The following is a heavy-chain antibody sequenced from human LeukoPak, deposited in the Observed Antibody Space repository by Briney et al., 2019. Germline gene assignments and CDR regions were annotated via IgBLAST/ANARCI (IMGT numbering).Heavy chain of an antibody. Sequence: SETLSLTCTVSGGSISSSSYYWGWIRQPPGEGLEWIGSIYYSGSTYYNPSLKSRVTISVDTSKNQFSLKLSSVTAADTAVYYCARQTKSIAARRNGFDPWGQGTLVTVSS. CDR1: GGSISSSSYY. V-gene: IGHV4-39*01. CDR2: IYYSGST. J-gene: IGHJ5*02. CDR3: ARQTKSIAARRNGFDP. D-gene: IGHD6-6*01.